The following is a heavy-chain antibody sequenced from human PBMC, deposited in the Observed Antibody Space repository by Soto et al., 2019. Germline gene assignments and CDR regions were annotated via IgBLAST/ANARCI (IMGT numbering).Heavy chain of an antibody. D-gene: IGHD4-17*01. V-gene: IGHV4-61*01. CDR3: ARDEGLLRTAY. J-gene: IGHJ4*02. CDR1: GVSVRSGSYY. Sequence: SETLSLTCSFSGVSVRSGSYYLNWIRQPPGKGLEWIGYIYSSGSTNYNPSLKSRVSISLDTSKNQFSLKLNSVTAADTAVYYCARDEGLLRTAYWGQGTLVTVSS. CDR2: IYSSGST.